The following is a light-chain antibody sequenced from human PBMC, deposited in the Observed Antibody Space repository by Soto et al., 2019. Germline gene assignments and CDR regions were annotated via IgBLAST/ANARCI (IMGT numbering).Light chain of an antibody. CDR1: QSVNSN. CDR3: QQHNSWPPV. V-gene: IGKV3-15*01. J-gene: IGKJ2*01. Sequence: EIVMTQSPATLSVSPGERATLSCRASQSVNSNLAWYQQKPGHSPRLLIYGASTRVTGIPARFSGSGSGTEFTLTSRSLQSEDFAIYYCQQHNSWPPVFGQGTKLEIK. CDR2: GAS.